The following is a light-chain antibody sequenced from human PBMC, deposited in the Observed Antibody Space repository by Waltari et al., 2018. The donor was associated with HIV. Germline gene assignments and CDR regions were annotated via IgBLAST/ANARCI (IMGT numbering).Light chain of an antibody. V-gene: IGLV6-57*01. Sequence: FMLTQPPSVSESPGKTVTISCTRSSGNIASDYVQWYQQRPGSSPTTVIYEDKQRPSGVPDRFSGSIDSSTNSASLTISGLKTEDEADYYCQSFDSTNQVFGGGTKLTVL. CDR1: SGNIASDY. CDR2: EDK. J-gene: IGLJ3*02. CDR3: QSFDSTNQV.